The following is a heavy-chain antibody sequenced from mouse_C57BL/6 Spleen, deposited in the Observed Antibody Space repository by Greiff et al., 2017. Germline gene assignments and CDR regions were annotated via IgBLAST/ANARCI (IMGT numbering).Heavy chain of an antibody. CDR3: ARHEREGHYGNPWWFAY. CDR1: GYTFTEYT. J-gene: IGHJ3*01. Sequence: QVQLQQSGAELVKPGASVKLSCKASGYTFTEYTIHWVKQRSGQGLEWIGWFYPGSGSIKYNEKFKDKATLTADKSSSTVYMELSRLTSEDSAFYFCARHEREGHYGNPWWFAYWGQGTLVTVSA. V-gene: IGHV1-62-2*01. D-gene: IGHD2-1*01. CDR2: FYPGSGSI.